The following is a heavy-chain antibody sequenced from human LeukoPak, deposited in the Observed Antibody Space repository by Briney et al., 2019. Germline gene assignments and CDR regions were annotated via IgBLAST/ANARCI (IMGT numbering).Heavy chain of an antibody. CDR1: GYTFTIYG. V-gene: IGHV1-18*01. D-gene: IGHD6-13*01. CDR3: ARENTPGIAAAGHFDY. Sequence: ASVTVSCKASGYTFTIYGISWVRQAPGQGLAWMGWISAYNGNTNYAQKLQGRVTMTTDTSTSTAYMELRSLRSDDTAVYYCARENTPGIAAAGHFDYWGQGTLVTVSS. CDR2: ISAYNGNT. J-gene: IGHJ4*02.